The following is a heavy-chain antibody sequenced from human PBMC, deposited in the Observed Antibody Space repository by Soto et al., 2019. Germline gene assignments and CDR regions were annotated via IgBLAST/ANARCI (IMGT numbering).Heavy chain of an antibody. CDR3: ASADYYDSSYDY. CDR2: IYYSGST. Sequence: SETLSLTCAVSGGSISSYYWSWIRQPPGKGLEWIGYIYYSGSTNYNPSLKSRVTISVDTSKNQFSLKLSSVTAADTAVYYCASADYYDSSYDYWGQGTLVTVS. D-gene: IGHD3-22*01. CDR1: GGSISSYY. V-gene: IGHV4-59*01. J-gene: IGHJ4*02.